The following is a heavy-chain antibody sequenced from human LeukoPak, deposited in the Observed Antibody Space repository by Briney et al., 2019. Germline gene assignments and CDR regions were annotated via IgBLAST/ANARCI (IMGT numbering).Heavy chain of an antibody. V-gene: IGHV4-30-4*01. J-gene: IGHJ4*02. CDR2: IYYSGLT. Sequence: SETLSLTCTVSGGSISSGDYYWSWIRQPPGKGLEWGGYIYYSGLTYYNPSLKSRVSISVDTSKNQFSMKLSSVTAADTAVYYCARGGSSGSWHLGYWGQGTLVTVSS. CDR3: ARGGSSGSWHLGY. D-gene: IGHD6-13*01. CDR1: GGSISSGDYY.